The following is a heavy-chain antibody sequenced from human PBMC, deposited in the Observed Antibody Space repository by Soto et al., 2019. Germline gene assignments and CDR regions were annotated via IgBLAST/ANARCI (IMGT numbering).Heavy chain of an antibody. V-gene: IGHV3-53*01. CDR1: GFTVSSNY. J-gene: IGHJ4*02. Sequence: GGSLRLSCAASGFTVSSNYMSWVRQAPGKGLEWVSVIYSGGSTYYADSVKGRFTISRDNSKNTLYLQMNSLRAEDTAVYYCASLNPRKNFDYWGQGTLVTVSS. CDR3: ASLNPRKNFDY. CDR2: IYSGGST.